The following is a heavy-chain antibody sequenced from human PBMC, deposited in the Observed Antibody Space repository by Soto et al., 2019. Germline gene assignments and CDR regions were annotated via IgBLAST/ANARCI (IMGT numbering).Heavy chain of an antibody. V-gene: IGHV4-34*01. CDR2: INHSGST. D-gene: IGHD3-22*01. J-gene: IGHJ4*02. CDR1: GGSFSGYY. CDR3: AREDDSSGYYFPYFDY. Sequence: SETLSLTCAVYGGSFSGYYWSWIRQPPGKGLEWIGEINHSGSTNYNPSLKSRVTISVDTSKNQFSLKLSSVTAADTAVYYCAREDDSSGYYFPYFDYWGQGTLVTVSS.